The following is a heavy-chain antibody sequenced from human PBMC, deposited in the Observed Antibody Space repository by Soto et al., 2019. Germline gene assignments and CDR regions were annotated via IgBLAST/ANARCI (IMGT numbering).Heavy chain of an antibody. CDR3: AKAYCGVTSCPSLFAHYYYDMDV. D-gene: IGHD2-21*01. CDR1: GVTFGTYA. J-gene: IGHJ6*03. Sequence: GGSLRLSCTASGVTFGTYAMNWVRQAPGKGLEWVSGISASGDSTFYRDSVKGRFTISRDNSKNTLFVEMNSLRDEDTAIYYCAKAYCGVTSCPSLFAHYYYDMDVWGKGTTVTVSS. CDR2: ISASGDST. V-gene: IGHV3-23*01.